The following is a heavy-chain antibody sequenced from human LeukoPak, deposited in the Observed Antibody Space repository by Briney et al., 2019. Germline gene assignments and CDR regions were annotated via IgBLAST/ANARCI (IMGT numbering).Heavy chain of an antibody. D-gene: IGHD6-6*01. J-gene: IGHJ4*02. CDR3: ARVIVRGYYFDY. V-gene: IGHV4-34*09. CDR1: GGSFSGYY. Sequence: TSSETLSLTCAVYGGSFSGYYWSWIRQPPGKGLEWIGEINHSGSTNYNPSLKSRVTISVDTSKNQFSLKLSSVTAADTAVYYCARVIVRGYYFDYWGQGTLVTVSS. CDR2: INHSGST.